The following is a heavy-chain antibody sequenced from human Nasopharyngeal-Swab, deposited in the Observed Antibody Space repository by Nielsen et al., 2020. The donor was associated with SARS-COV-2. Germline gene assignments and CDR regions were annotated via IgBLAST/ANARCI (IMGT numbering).Heavy chain of an antibody. CDR2: IYHSGST. CDR1: GGSISRSNW. CDR3: ASRYSSGWGAFDI. D-gene: IGHD6-19*01. Sequence: SETLSLTCAVSGGSISRSNWWSWVRQPPGKGLEWIGEIYHSGSTNYNPSPKGRVTISVDKSKNQFSLKLSSVTAADTAVYYCASRYSSGWGAFDIWGQGTMVTVSS. J-gene: IGHJ3*02. V-gene: IGHV4-4*02.